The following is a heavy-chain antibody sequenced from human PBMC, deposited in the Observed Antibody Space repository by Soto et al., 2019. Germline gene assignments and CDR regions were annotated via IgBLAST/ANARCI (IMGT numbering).Heavy chain of an antibody. CDR3: ARDRGAQKTGITGVDY. CDR2: ISGSGSTI. CDR1: GFTFTDYY. V-gene: IGHV3-11*01. J-gene: IGHJ4*02. D-gene: IGHD2-8*02. Sequence: QVQLVESGGGLVTPGGSLRLSCAASGFTFTDYYMSWIRQAPGRGLEWVSYISGSGSTIYYAESVKGRFTISRDNAKNSLHLQIDSLRAEDTAVYYCARDRGAQKTGITGVDYWGQGALVTVSS.